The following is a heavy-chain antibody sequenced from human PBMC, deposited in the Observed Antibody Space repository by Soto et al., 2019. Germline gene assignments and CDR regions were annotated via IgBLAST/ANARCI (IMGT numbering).Heavy chain of an antibody. CDR2: ISYDGSNK. CDR1: GFTFSSYA. J-gene: IGHJ6*02. CDR3: ARDGVSSSWCNYYYGLDV. Sequence: GGSLRLSCAASGFTFSSYAMHWVRQAPGKGLEWVAVISYDGSNKYYADSVKGRFTISRDNSKNTLYLQMNSLRAEDTAVEYCARDGVSSSWCNYYYGLDVWGQGTTVTVSS. V-gene: IGHV3-30*04. D-gene: IGHD6-13*01.